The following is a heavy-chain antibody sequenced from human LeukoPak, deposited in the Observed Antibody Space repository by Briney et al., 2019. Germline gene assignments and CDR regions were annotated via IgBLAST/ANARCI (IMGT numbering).Heavy chain of an antibody. D-gene: IGHD6-13*01. V-gene: IGHV1-46*02. CDR2: INPSGGST. J-gene: IGHJ4*01. Sequence: ASVKVSCKTSGYTCNTYYIHWVRQAPGQGLEWMGIINPSGGSTTYAQKFQGRVTMTRDTSTTTVYMELNHLKSEDTAVYYCARDGSPARFDYWGHGTLVTVSS. CDR3: ARDGSPARFDY. CDR1: GYTCNTYY.